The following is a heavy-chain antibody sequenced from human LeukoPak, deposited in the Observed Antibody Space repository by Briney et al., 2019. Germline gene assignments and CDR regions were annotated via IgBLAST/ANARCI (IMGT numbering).Heavy chain of an antibody. J-gene: IGHJ4*02. Sequence: SETLSLTCAVYGGSFSGYYWSWVRQPPGKGLEWIGEINHSGSTKYNPSLKSRVSISVDTSKNQFSLKLSSVTAADTAVYYCARRQDSTWYNTFDSWAQGTLVTVSS. V-gene: IGHV4-34*01. D-gene: IGHD6-13*01. CDR1: GGSFSGYY. CDR3: ARRQDSTWYNTFDS. CDR2: INHSGST.